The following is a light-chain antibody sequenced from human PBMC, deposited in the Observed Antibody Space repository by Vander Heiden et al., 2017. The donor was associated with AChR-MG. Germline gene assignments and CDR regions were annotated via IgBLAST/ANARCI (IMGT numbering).Light chain of an antibody. J-gene: IGKJ5*01. Sequence: DIQMTQSPSSLSASVGDRVTITCQASQDISNYLNWYQQKPGKAPKLLIYDASNLETGVPSRFSGSGSGTDFTFTISSLQPEDIATYYCQQDDNLPGPFGQGTRLEIK. CDR2: DAS. CDR3: QQDDNLPGP. V-gene: IGKV1-33*01. CDR1: QDISNY.